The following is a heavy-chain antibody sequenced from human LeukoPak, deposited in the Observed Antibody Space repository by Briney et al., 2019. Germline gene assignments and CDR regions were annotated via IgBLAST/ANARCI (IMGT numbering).Heavy chain of an antibody. V-gene: IGHV3-33*01. J-gene: IGHJ4*02. CDR1: GFTFSSYG. CDR2: IWYDGSNK. CDR3: ARDVRGYCTNGVCFFDY. Sequence: GRSLRLSCAASGFTFSSYGMHWVRQAPGKGLEWVAVIWYDGSNKYYADSVKGRFTISRDNSKNTLYLQMNSLRAEDTAVYYCARDVRGYCTNGVCFFDYWGQGTLVTVSS. D-gene: IGHD2-8*01.